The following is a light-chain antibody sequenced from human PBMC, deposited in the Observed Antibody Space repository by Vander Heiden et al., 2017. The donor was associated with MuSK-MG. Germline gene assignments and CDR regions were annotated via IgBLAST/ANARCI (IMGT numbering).Light chain of an antibody. J-gene: IGKJ2*01. Sequence: EIVMTQSPATVSVSPGERATLSCRASQSVSSNLAWYQQKPGQAPRLLIYGASTRATGIPARFSGSGYGKEFTLTISSRQSEDFAVYYCQQDNNWPPYTFGQGTKLEIK. CDR1: QSVSSN. CDR3: QQDNNWPPYT. V-gene: IGKV3-15*01. CDR2: GAS.